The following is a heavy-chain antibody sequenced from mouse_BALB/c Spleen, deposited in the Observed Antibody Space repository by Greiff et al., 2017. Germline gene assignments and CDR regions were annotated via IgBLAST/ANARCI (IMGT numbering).Heavy chain of an antibody. Sequence: VQLKESGAELVKPGASVKLSCTASGFNIKDTYMHWVKQRPEQGLEWIGRIDPANGNTKYDPKFQGKATITADTSSNTAYLQLSSLTSEDTAVYYCARNYGYGDAMDYWGQGTSVTVSS. CDR2: IDPANGNT. V-gene: IGHV14-3*02. CDR1: GFNIKDTY. D-gene: IGHD1-2*01. J-gene: IGHJ4*01. CDR3: ARNYGYGDAMDY.